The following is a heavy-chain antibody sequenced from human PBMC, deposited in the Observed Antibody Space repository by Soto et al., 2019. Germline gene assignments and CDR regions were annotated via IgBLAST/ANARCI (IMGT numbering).Heavy chain of an antibody. V-gene: IGHV1-46*01. J-gene: IGHJ4*02. CDR1: GYTFTKFH. D-gene: IGHD2-21*01. CDR3: ARGSIAMYYFDH. CDR2: IAPSGGST. Sequence: ASVKVSCKASGYTFTKFHLHWVRLAPGQGLEWMGMIAPSGGSTSYAQKFQGRVTMTRDTSTSTVYMELSSLRSEDTAVYSCARGSIAMYYFDHWGLGPLVTVSS.